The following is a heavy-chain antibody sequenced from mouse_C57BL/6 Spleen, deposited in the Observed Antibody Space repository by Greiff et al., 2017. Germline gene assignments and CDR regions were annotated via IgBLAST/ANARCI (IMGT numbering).Heavy chain of an antibody. J-gene: IGHJ2*01. Sequence: VQLQQSGAELARPGASVKLSCKASGYTFTSYGISWVKQRTGQGLEWIGEIYPRSGNTYYNEKFKGKDTLTADKSSSTAYMELRSLTSEDSAVYFCARDWNYGSSSYYFDYWGQGTTLTVSS. D-gene: IGHD1-1*01. CDR1: GYTFTSYG. CDR3: ARDWNYGSSSYYFDY. CDR2: IYPRSGNT. V-gene: IGHV1-81*01.